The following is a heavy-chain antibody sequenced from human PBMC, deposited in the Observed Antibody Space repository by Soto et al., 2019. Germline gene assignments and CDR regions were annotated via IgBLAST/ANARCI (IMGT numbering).Heavy chain of an antibody. V-gene: IGHV4-31*03. CDR3: ARDGAGAYGLGWFDP. J-gene: IGHJ5*02. D-gene: IGHD2-21*01. Sequence: QVQLQESGPGLVKPSQTLSLTCTVSGDSISRGGYYWNWIRQHPRKGLEWIGYIYHSGSTNYNPSLKSRVTISVDKSKNQLSLELSSVTAADTASYYCARDGAGAYGLGWFDPWGQGILVTVSS. CDR2: IYHSGST. CDR1: GDSISRGGYY.